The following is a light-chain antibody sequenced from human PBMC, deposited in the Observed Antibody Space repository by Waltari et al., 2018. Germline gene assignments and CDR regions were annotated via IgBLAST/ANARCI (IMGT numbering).Light chain of an antibody. CDR2: GNN. CDR1: SSNIGVGYD. CDR3: QSYDSSLSGNVV. V-gene: IGLV1-40*01. Sequence: QSVLTQPPSVSGAPGQRVTISCTGSSSNIGVGYDVHWYQLLPGTAPKLLIYGNNNRPSGVPDRFSGSKSGTSASLAITGLQAEDETDYYCQSYDSSLSGNVVFGGGTKLTVL. J-gene: IGLJ2*01.